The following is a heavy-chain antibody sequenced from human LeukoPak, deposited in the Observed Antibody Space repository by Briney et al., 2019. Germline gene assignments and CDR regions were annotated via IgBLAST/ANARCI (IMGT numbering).Heavy chain of an antibody. CDR3: ARNGVPMLQGDYMDV. D-gene: IGHD2-8*01. CDR1: GFSFSSYE. CDR2: ISSSGSTI. Sequence: PGGSLRLSCAASGFSFSSYEMNWVRQAPGKGLEWVSNISSSGSTIYYADSVRGRFTISRDNAKNTLYLQMNSLRVEDTAVYYCARNGVPMLQGDYMDVWGKGTTVTVSS. J-gene: IGHJ6*03. V-gene: IGHV3-48*03.